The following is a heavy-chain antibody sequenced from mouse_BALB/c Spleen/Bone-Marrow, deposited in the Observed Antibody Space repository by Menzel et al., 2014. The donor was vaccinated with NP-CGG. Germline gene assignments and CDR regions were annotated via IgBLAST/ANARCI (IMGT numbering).Heavy chain of an antibody. CDR1: GFSLTDYG. V-gene: IGHV2-6-5*01. CDR3: AKHEDRYDWFAY. J-gene: IGHJ3*01. Sequence: QVQLQQSGPGLVAPSQSLSITCTVSGFSLTDYGVSWIRQPPGKGLEWLGVIWDGGSTYYNSALKSRLSISKDNSKSQVFLKMNSLQTDDTAMYYCAKHEDRYDWFAYWGLGTLVTVSA. CDR2: IWDGGST. D-gene: IGHD2-14*01.